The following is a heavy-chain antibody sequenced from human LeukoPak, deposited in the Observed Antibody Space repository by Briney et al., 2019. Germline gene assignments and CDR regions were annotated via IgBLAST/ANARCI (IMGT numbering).Heavy chain of an antibody. CDR1: GFTFDDYA. CDR3: AKELIPGVFHY. CDR2: ISWNSGSM. Sequence: GGSRRLSCAASGFTFDDYAMHWVRQAPGKGLEWVSSISWNSGSMGYADSVKGRFTISRDNAKNSLYLQMNSLKAKDTALYYCAKELIPGVFHYWGQGTLVTVSS. D-gene: IGHD2-21*01. V-gene: IGHV3-9*01. J-gene: IGHJ4*02.